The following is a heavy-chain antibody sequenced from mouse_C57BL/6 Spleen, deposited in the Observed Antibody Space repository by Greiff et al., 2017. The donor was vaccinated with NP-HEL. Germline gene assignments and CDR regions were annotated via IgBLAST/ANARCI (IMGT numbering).Heavy chain of an antibody. CDR2: FHPYNDDT. J-gene: IGHJ3*01. D-gene: IGHD2-5*01. V-gene: IGHV1-47*01. CDR3: ARKDYSNPFAY. Sequence: VKLMESGAELVKPGASVKMSCKASGYTFTTYPIEWMKQNHGTSLEWIGNFHPYNDDTKYNEKFKGKATLTVEKSSSTVYLELSRLTSDDSAVYYCARKDYSNPFAYWGQGTLGTVSA. CDR1: GYTFTTYP.